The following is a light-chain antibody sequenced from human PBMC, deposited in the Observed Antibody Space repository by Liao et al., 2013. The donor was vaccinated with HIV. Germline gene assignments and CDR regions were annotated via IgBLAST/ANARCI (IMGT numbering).Light chain of an antibody. CDR2: QDT. CDR1: VLAEKF. Sequence: SYELTQPLAVTVSPGQTARIPCSGDVLAEKFARWFQQKPGQAPVLVIYQDTKRPSGIPERFSGSNSGNTATLTISGTQAMDEADYYCQAWDSSTGDVAFGGGTKLTVL. V-gene: IGLV3-1*01. J-gene: IGLJ2*01. CDR3: QAWDSSTGDVA.